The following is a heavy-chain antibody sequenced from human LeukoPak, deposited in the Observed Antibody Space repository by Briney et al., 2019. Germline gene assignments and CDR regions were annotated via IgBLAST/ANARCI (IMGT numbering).Heavy chain of an antibody. D-gene: IGHD2-2*01. CDR1: GYTFTSYY. J-gene: IGHJ6*02. V-gene: IGHV1-2*02. CDR3: ARAVGYCSSTSCRRGDYYYYYGMDV. CDR2: INPNSGGT. Sequence: ASVKVSCKASGYTFTSYYMHWVRQAPGQGLEWMGWINPNSGGTNYAQKFQGRVTMTRDTSISTAYMELSRLRSDDTAVYYCARAVGYCSSTSCRRGDYYYYYGMDVWGQGTTVTVSS.